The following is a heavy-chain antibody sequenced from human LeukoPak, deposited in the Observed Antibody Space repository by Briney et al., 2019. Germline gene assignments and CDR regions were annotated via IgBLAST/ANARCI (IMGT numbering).Heavy chain of an antibody. V-gene: IGHV4-4*07. CDR3: ARSSDSSGYYGGGIIDY. CDR1: GGSISIYY. D-gene: IGHD6-19*01. Sequence: SETLSLTCTVSGGSISIYYWSWIRQPAGKGLEWIGRIYTNENTFFNPSLKSRVTMSVDTSKNQFSLQLTSVTAADAAVYYCARSSDSSGYYGGGIIDYWGQGTLVTVSS. J-gene: IGHJ4*02. CDR2: IYTNENT.